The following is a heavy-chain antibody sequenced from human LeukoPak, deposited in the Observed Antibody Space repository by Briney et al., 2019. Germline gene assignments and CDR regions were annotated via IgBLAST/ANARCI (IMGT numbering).Heavy chain of an antibody. D-gene: IGHD3-22*01. CDR1: GGSISSGSYY. V-gene: IGHV4-61*10. CDR2: INHSGST. J-gene: IGHJ4*02. Sequence: SETLSLTCTVSGGSISSGSYYWSWIRQPAGKGLEWIGEINHSGSTNYNPSLKSRVTISVDTSKNQFSLKLSSVTAADTAVYYCARCYYDSSGCDYWGQGTLVTVSS. CDR3: ARCYYDSSGCDY.